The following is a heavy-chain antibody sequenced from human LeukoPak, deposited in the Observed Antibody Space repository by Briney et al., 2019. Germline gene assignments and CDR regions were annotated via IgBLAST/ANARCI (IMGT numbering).Heavy chain of an antibody. D-gene: IGHD6-6*01. Sequence: QPGGSLRLSCAASGFTFSSYAMSWVRQAPGKGLEWVSAISGSGGSTYYADSVKGRFTISRDNSKNTLYLQMNSLRAEDTAVYYCATRPLLQLTLNTQGPTLDYWGQGTLVTVSS. V-gene: IGHV3-23*01. J-gene: IGHJ4*02. CDR2: ISGSGGST. CDR1: GFTFSSYA. CDR3: ATRPLLQLTLNTQGPTLDY.